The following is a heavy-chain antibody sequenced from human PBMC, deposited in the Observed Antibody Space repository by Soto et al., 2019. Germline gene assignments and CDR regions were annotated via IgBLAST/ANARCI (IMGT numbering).Heavy chain of an antibody. Sequence: GGSLRLSCAASGFTFSSYGMHWVRQAPGKGLEWVAVISYDGSNKYYADSVKGRFTISRDNSKNTLYLQMNSLRAEDTAVYYCAKDLLGGEQWLPLDVWGKGTTVTVSS. D-gene: IGHD6-19*01. CDR1: GFTFSSYG. J-gene: IGHJ6*04. V-gene: IGHV3-30*18. CDR3: AKDLLGGEQWLPLDV. CDR2: ISYDGSNK.